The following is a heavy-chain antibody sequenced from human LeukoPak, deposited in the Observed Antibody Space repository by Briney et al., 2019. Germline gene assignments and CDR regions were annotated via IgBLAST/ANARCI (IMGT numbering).Heavy chain of an antibody. CDR2: IYYSGST. J-gene: IGHJ3*02. D-gene: IGHD3-16*01. Sequence: PSETLSLTCTVSGGSISSGDYYWSWIRQPPGKGLEWIGYIYYSGSTYYNPPLKSRVTISVDTSKNQFSLKLSSVTAADTAVYYCARVLGTGDAFDIWGQGTMVTVSS. CDR1: GGSISSGDYY. V-gene: IGHV4-30-4*08. CDR3: ARVLGTGDAFDI.